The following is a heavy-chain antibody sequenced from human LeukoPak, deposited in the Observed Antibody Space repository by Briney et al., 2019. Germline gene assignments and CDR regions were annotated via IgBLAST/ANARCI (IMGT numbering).Heavy chain of an antibody. V-gene: IGHV3-21*01. CDR2: ISTSSSYI. D-gene: IGHD3-22*01. CDR1: GFTFRSYS. J-gene: IGHJ4*02. CDR3: ARRAPDSSSSGFDY. Sequence: GGSLRLSCAASGFTFRSYSISWVRQAPGEGLEWVSSISTSSSYISYADSVKGRFTISRDNAKDSLYLQTNSLRAEDTAVYYCARRAPDSSSSGFDYWGQGTLLTVSS.